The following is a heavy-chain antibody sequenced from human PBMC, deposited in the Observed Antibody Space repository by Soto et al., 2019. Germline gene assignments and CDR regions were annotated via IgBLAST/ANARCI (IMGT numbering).Heavy chain of an antibody. CDR3: ARGFKDGVFIFDP. Sequence: SETLSLTCTVSGGSISSGGYYWSWIRQHPGKGLEWIGYIYYSGSTYYNPSLKSRVTISVDTSKNQFSLKLSSVTAADTAVYYCARGFKDGVFIFDPWGQGTLVTVSS. V-gene: IGHV4-31*03. CDR2: IYYSGST. CDR1: GGSISSGGYY. J-gene: IGHJ5*02. D-gene: IGHD2-8*01.